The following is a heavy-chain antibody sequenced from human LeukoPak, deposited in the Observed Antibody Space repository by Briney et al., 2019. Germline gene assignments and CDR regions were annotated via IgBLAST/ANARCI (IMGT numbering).Heavy chain of an antibody. Sequence: AAVKVSCKASVGTFSSYTISWVRQAPGQRLEWMGRIIPILGIANYAQKFQGRVTITADKSTSPAYMELSSMRSEDTAVYYCARELFSDGSGSYYNWLLDYWGQRTLVTVSS. J-gene: IGHJ4*02. CDR1: VGTFSSYT. D-gene: IGHD3-10*01. V-gene: IGHV1-69*04. CDR3: ARELFSDGSGSYYNWLLDY. CDR2: IIPILGIA.